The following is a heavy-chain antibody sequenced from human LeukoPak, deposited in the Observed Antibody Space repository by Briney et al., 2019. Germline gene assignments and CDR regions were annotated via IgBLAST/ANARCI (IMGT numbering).Heavy chain of an antibody. CDR2: INPNSGGT. V-gene: IGHV1-2*02. CDR3: ARQGYSGHSQGAADY. Sequence: GASVKVSCKASGYTFTSYGISWVRQAPGQGLEWMGWINPNSGGTDYAQKFQGRVTMTRDTSISTAYMEVSSLRSDDTAVYYCARQGYSGHSQGAADYWGQGTLVTVSS. CDR1: GYTFTSYG. J-gene: IGHJ4*02. D-gene: IGHD4-23*01.